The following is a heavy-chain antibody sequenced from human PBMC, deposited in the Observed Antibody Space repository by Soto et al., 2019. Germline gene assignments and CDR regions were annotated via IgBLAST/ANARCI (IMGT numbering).Heavy chain of an antibody. CDR3: ARSTAGVNSASGGDDYYYYGMDV. J-gene: IGHJ6*02. Sequence: GGSLRLSCAASGFTISSYGMHWVRQAPGKGLEWVAVIWYDGSNKYYADSVKGRFTISRDNSKNTLYLQMNSLRAEDTAVYYCARSTAGVNSASGGDDYYYYGMDVWGQGTTVTVSS. CDR2: IWYDGSNK. D-gene: IGHD1-26*01. CDR1: GFTISSYG. V-gene: IGHV3-33*01.